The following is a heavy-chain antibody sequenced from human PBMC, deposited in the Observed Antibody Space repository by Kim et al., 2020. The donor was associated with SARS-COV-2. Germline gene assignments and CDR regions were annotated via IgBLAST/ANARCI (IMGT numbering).Heavy chain of an antibody. J-gene: IGHJ4*02. D-gene: IGHD3-10*01. CDR3: AKVRHYYGSGSYEIDY. V-gene: IGHV3-23*01. Sequence: SVKGRFTISRDNSKNTLYLQRNSLRAEDTAVYYCAKVRHYYGSGSYEIDYWGQGTLVTVSS.